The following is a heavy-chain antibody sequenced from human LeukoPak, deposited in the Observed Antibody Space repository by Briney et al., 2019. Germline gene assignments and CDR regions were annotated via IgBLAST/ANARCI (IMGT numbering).Heavy chain of an antibody. J-gene: IGHJ4*02. V-gene: IGHV4-59*12. CDR2: IYYTGST. CDR1: GDSIDGYY. Sequence: PSETLSLTCTVSGDSIDGYYWSWIRQTPGKGLEWIGFIYYTGSTNYNPSLKSRVAISVDTSKNQFSLTLTSVTAADTAVYYCARASIAVAGTNDYWGQGTLVTVSS. CDR3: ARASIAVAGTNDY. D-gene: IGHD6-19*01.